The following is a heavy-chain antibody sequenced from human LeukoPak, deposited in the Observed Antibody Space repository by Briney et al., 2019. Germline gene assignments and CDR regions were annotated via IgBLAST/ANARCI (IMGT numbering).Heavy chain of an antibody. D-gene: IGHD5-18*01. CDR2: ISSSSSYV. CDR3: ARDPDSYGPFDY. V-gene: IGHV3-21*01. CDR1: GFTFSSYS. Sequence: GGSLRLSCAASGFTFSSYSMNWVRQAPGKGLEWVSSISSSSSYVYYADSVKGRFTISRDNAKNSLYLQMNSLRAEDTAVYYCARDPDSYGPFDYWGQGTLVTVSS. J-gene: IGHJ4*02.